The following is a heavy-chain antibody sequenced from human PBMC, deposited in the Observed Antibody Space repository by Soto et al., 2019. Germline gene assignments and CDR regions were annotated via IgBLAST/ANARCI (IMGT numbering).Heavy chain of an antibody. CDR3: AKTEGGIAAACNY. CDR2: IIPIFGPA. CDR1: GGTFSSYA. D-gene: IGHD6-13*01. V-gene: IGHV1-69*01. Sequence: QVQLVQSGAEVKKPGSSVKVSCKASGGTFSSYAISWVRQAPGQGLEWVGGIIPIFGPANYAQKFQGRVTITADESTTTAYREVSTLISEITVVYYCAKTEGGIAAACNYWVQGTLATVAS. J-gene: IGHJ4*02.